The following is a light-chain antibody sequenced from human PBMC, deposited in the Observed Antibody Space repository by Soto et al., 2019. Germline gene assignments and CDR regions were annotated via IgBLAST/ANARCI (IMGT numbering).Light chain of an antibody. J-gene: IGLJ1*01. CDR2: GVT. V-gene: IGLV2-14*01. CDR3: SSYTTSSTLV. CDR1: SSNVGGYNY. Sequence: QSVLTHPGPVSASPGQSVTYSCAGTSSNVGGYNYVSWYQQRPGRAPKLMIYGVTYRPSGVSNRFSGFRSGNTASLAISGLQAEDEADYYCSSYTTSSTLVFGTGTKVTVL.